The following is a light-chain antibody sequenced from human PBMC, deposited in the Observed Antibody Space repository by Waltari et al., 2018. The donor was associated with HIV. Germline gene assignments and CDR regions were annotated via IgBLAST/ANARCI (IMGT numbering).Light chain of an antibody. J-gene: IGLJ1*01. CDR1: TSDVGGYRY. V-gene: IGLV2-8*01. CDR3: KSYAGSNNPYV. Sequence: QSALTQPPSASGSPGQSVTISCTGTTSDVGGYRYVSWYQHHPGKAPKLISYDVSKRPAGGPDRFSGSKSGNTASLTVSGLQADDEADYYCKSYAGSNNPYVFGTGTKVTVL. CDR2: DVS.